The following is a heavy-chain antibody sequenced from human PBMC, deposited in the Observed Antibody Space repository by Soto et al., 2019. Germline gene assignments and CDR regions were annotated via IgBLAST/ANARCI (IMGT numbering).Heavy chain of an antibody. Sequence: SMRLSYASSGFTLDDYAMHWDRQAPGKGLEWVSGISWNSVTVDYADSVKGRFTISRDNAKNFLDLQMNSLKAEDTPFYYFANNPYGSGNYHFENRGQ. V-gene: IGHV3-9*01. CDR1: GFTLDDYA. CDR3: ANNPYGSGNYHFEN. D-gene: IGHD3-10*01. CDR2: ISWNSVTV. J-gene: IGHJ1*01.